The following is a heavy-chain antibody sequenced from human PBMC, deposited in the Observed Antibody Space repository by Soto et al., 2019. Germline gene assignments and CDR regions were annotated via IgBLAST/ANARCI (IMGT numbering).Heavy chain of an antibody. CDR2: IYYSGST. CDR3: ARDTRSGTYYYYGMDV. Sequence: PSENLSLTCTVSGGSISSGGYYWSWIRKHPGKGLEWIGYIYYSGSTYYNPSLKSRVTISVDTSKNQFSLKLSSVTAADTAVYYCARDTRSGTYYYYGMDVWGQGTTVTVSS. CDR1: GGSISSGGYY. D-gene: IGHD1-1*01. V-gene: IGHV4-31*03. J-gene: IGHJ6*02.